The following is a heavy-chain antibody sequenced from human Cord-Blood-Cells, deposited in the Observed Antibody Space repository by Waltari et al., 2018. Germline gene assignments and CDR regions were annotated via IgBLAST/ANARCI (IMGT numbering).Heavy chain of an antibody. CDR2: IIPIFGTA. J-gene: IGHJ6*02. CDR3: ASPSGSFKNYYYYGMDV. V-gene: IGHV1-69*01. Sequence: QVQLVQSGAEVKKPGSSVKVSCKASGGTFSRYAISWVRQAPGQGLEWMGGIIPIFGTANYAQKFQGRVTITADESTSTAYMELSSLRSEDTAVYYCASPSGSFKNYYYYGMDVWGQGTTVTVSS. CDR1: GGTFSRYA. D-gene: IGHD3-10*01.